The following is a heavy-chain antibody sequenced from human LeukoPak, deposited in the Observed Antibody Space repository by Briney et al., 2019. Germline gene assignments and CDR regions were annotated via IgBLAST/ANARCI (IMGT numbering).Heavy chain of an antibody. CDR3: ASLDLIVGASKRGY. J-gene: IGHJ4*02. Sequence: GGSLRLSCAASGFTVSSNYMSWVRQAPGKGLEWVSVIYGGGSTYYADSVKGRFTISRDNSKNTLYLQMNSLRAEDTAVYYCASLDLIVGASKRGYWGQGTLVTVSS. V-gene: IGHV3-66*01. CDR2: IYGGGST. CDR1: GFTVSSNY. D-gene: IGHD1-26*01.